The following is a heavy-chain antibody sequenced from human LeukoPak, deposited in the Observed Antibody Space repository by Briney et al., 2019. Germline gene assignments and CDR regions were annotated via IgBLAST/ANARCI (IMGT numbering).Heavy chain of an antibody. J-gene: IGHJ4*02. V-gene: IGHV1-2*02. D-gene: IGHD6-13*01. CDR2: INPNSGDT. Sequence: GASVKVSCKASGYTFSGYYLHWVRQAPGQGLQWVGWINPNSGDTHYAQMFQGRVTMTRDTSINTAYMELRRVRSDDTAVYYCAKSAQYSSAWFTGSFDYWGQGTLVTASS. CDR1: GYTFSGYY. CDR3: AKSAQYSSAWFTGSFDY.